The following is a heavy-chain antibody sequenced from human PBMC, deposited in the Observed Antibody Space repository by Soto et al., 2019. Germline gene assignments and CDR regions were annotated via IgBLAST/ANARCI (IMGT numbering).Heavy chain of an antibody. CDR3: ARGGSLGRDYYGMDV. CDR2: INPNSSGT. V-gene: IGHV1-2*04. J-gene: IGHJ6*02. Sequence: GASVKVSCKASGYTFTGYYMHWVRQAPGQGLEWMGWINPNSSGTNYAQKFQGWVTMTRDTSISTAYMELSRLRSDDTAVYYCARGGSLGRDYYGMDVWGQGTTVTVSS. CDR1: GYTFTGYY. D-gene: IGHD3-16*01.